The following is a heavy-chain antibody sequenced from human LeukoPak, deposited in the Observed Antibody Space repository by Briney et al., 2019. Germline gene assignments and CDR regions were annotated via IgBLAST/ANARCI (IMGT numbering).Heavy chain of an antibody. V-gene: IGHV4-34*01. J-gene: IGHJ5*02. CDR3: ARVCISLFGVVTAHFDP. CDR1: GWSFSGSY. Sequence: PSETLSLTCGVSGWSFSGSYLSWIRQPPGQGLEWIGEINLSGSTNYNSSLTSRVTISLDTSRNQFSLNLRSGTTGDTAVYYCARVCISLFGVVTAHFDPWGRGPLVAVSS. D-gene: IGHD3-3*01. CDR2: INLSGST.